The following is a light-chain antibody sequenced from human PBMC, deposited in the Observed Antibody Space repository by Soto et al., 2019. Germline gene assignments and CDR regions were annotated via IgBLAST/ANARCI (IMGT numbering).Light chain of an antibody. J-gene: IGKJ1*01. CDR3: QQSHSTPLL. V-gene: IGKV1-39*01. Sequence: DIQMTQSPSSLSATVGARVTITGRASQSIDTYLNWYQQKLGKAPKFMSYAASSLRSGVPSRFSGGGSGTDFTLTISSLQPEDFETYYCQQSHSTPLLFGQGTKVDI. CDR1: QSIDTY. CDR2: AAS.